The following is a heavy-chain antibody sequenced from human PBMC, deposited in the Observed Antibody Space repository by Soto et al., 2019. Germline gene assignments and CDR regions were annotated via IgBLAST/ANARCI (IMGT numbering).Heavy chain of an antibody. CDR3: TTDYYDSSGYYYFDY. V-gene: IGHV3-15*01. CDR2: IKSKTDGGTT. D-gene: IGHD3-22*01. CDR1: GFTFSNAW. J-gene: IGHJ4*02. Sequence: LSLTCAASGFTFSNAWMSWVRQAPGKGLEWVGRIKSKTDGGTTDYAAPVKGRFTISRDDSKNTLYLQMNSLKTEDTAVYYCTTDYYDSSGYYYFDYWGQGTLVTVSS.